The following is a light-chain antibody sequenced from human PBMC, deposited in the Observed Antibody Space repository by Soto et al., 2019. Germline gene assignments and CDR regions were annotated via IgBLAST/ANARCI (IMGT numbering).Light chain of an antibody. V-gene: IGKV1-13*02. CDR2: DAS. J-gene: IGKJ4*01. CDR3: QQFNTKPLT. Sequence: IQLTQSPSTLSASVGDRVTITCRASQGIGTALAWYHQRPGNSPDLLVYDASTLQSGFPSRFSGSGSETDFSLTISRLQPEDFGHYYCQQFNTKPLTFGGGTRVEIK. CDR1: QGIGTA.